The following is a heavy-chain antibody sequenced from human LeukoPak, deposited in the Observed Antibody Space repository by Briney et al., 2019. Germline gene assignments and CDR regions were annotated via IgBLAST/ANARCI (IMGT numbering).Heavy chain of an antibody. J-gene: IGHJ5*02. D-gene: IGHD2/OR15-2a*01. CDR3: AKDGVSFNKRWDWFDT. V-gene: IGHV3-33*03. CDR2: IWYDGSNK. CDR1: GFTFSSYG. Sequence: GGSLRLSCAASGFTFSSYGMHWVRQAPGKGLEWVAVIWYDGSNKYYADSVKGRFTISRDNSKSMLYLHLNSLRAEDTALYYCAKDGVSFNKRWDWFDTWGQGTLLTVSS.